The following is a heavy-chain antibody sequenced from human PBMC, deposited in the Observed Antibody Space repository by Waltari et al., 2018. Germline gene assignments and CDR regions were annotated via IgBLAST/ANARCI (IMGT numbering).Heavy chain of an antibody. J-gene: IGHJ4*02. CDR1: ELTVSGFW. Sequence: ELQLVESGGGSVQPGESLRLSCTASELTVSGFWMSWVRQAPGKGLEWVANIKADGSEKYYVDSVKGRFTISRDDAKNSLFLQMNRLRVEDTAVYYCVGPRGVTGTTPFAHWGQGTLVSVAS. D-gene: IGHD1-1*01. CDR2: IKADGSEK. CDR3: VGPRGVTGTTPFAH. V-gene: IGHV3-7*01.